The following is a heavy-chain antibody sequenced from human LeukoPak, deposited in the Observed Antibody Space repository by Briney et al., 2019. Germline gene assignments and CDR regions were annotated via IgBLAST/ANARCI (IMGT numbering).Heavy chain of an antibody. V-gene: IGHV4-59*12. D-gene: IGHD3-22*01. CDR3: ARKQTNYYDSSGYFDY. J-gene: IGHJ4*02. CDR2: ISDIGSI. Sequence: SETLSLTCTVSGGSISSYYWSWIRQPPGKGLEWIAYISDIGSINYNPSLKSRVTISVDTSKNQFSLKLSSVTAADTAVYYCARKQTNYYDSSGYFDYWGQGTLVTVSS. CDR1: GGSISSYY.